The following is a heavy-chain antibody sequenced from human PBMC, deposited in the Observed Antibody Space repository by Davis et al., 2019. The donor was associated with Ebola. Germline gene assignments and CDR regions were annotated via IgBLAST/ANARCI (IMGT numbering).Heavy chain of an antibody. Sequence: ASVKVSCKAAGYHFLSYAISWVRQAPGQGLEWMGWVAGHGGDSNCARNMQDRLTMTTDTFTNTAYMELRSLTSDDTAVYYCAREIGVAVPGVMKDAFDIWGQGTVVTVSS. V-gene: IGHV1-18*01. D-gene: IGHD2-2*01. CDR3: AREIGVAVPGVMKDAFDI. J-gene: IGHJ3*02. CDR2: VAGHGGDS. CDR1: GYHFLSYA.